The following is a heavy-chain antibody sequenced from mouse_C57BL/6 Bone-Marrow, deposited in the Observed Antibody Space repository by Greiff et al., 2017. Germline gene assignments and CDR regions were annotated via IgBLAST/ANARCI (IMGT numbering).Heavy chain of an antibody. J-gene: IGHJ3*01. CDR1: GFSLSTFGMG. D-gene: IGHD2-4*01. V-gene: IGHV8-8*01. Sequence: QVTLKVCGPGILQPSQTLSLTCSFSGFSLSTFGMGVGWIRQPSGKGLEWLAHIWWDDDKYYNPALKSRLTISKDTSKNQVFLKIANVDTADTATYYCARTKAYYDYDVPRFGYWGQGTLVTVSA. CDR3: ARTKAYYDYDVPRFGY. CDR2: IWWDDDK.